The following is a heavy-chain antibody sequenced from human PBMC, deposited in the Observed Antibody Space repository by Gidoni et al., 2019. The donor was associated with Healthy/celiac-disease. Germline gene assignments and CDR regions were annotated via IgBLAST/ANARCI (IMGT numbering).Heavy chain of an antibody. Sequence: EVQLVESGGGFVQPGRSLRLSCAASGFPFDDYAMHWVRQAPGKGLEWVSGISWNSGSIGYADSVKGRFTISRDNAKNSLYLQMNSLRAEDTALYYCAKATIVVVAATYFDYWGQGTLVTVSS. CDR1: GFPFDDYA. J-gene: IGHJ4*02. CDR2: ISWNSGSI. D-gene: IGHD2-15*01. V-gene: IGHV3-9*01. CDR3: AKATIVVVAATYFDY.